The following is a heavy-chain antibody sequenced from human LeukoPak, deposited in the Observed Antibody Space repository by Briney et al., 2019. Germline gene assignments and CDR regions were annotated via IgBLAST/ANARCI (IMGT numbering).Heavy chain of an antibody. CDR1: GYTFTGYY. Sequence: ASVKVSCKASGYTFTGYYMHWVRRAPGQGLEWMGWINPNSGGTNYAQKFQGRVTMTRDTSISTAYMELSRLRPDDTAVYYCARDKWFGELFGTYYFDYWGQGTLVTVSS. J-gene: IGHJ4*02. D-gene: IGHD3-10*01. CDR2: INPNSGGT. V-gene: IGHV1-2*02. CDR3: ARDKWFGELFGTYYFDY.